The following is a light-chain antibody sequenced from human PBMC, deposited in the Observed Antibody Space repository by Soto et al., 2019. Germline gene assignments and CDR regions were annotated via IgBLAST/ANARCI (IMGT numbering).Light chain of an antibody. J-gene: IGKJ2*01. CDR3: QQSHTSPRT. CDR2: GAS. V-gene: IGKV1-39*01. Sequence: DIQMTQSPSFLSASVGDRVTVTCRASQSVGTHLHWYQQESGKAPKLLIYGASTLQSGVSSRFSGSGSGTDFTLTITSLQPDDFAVYYCQQSHTSPRTFGQGTRLDIK. CDR1: QSVGTH.